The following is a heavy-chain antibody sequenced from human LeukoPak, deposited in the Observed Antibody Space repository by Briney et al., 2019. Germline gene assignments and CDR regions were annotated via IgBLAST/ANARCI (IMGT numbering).Heavy chain of an antibody. CDR1: GFTFSSYS. Sequence: GGSLRLSCAASGFTFSSYSMKWVRQAPGKGLEWVSSISSSSSYIYYADSVKGRFTISRDNAKNSLYLQMNSLRAEDTAVYYCARAINYYYDSSGYLIWGQGTLVTVSS. D-gene: IGHD3-22*01. J-gene: IGHJ4*02. V-gene: IGHV3-21*01. CDR2: ISSSSSYI. CDR3: ARAINYYYDSSGYLI.